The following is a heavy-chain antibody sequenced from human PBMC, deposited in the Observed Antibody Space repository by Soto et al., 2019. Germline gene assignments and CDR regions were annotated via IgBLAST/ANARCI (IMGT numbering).Heavy chain of an antibody. V-gene: IGHV1-69*12. D-gene: IGHD1-1*01. CDR3: ARGNWNDEVEYYYGMDV. CDR2: IIPIFGTA. Sequence: QVQLVQSGAEVKKPGSSVKVSCKASGGTFSSYAISWVRQAPGQGLEWMGGIIPIFGTANYAQKFQGRVTITADESTSTAYMELSSLRSEDTAVYYCARGNWNDEVEYYYGMDVWGQGTTVTVSS. J-gene: IGHJ6*02. CDR1: GGTFSSYA.